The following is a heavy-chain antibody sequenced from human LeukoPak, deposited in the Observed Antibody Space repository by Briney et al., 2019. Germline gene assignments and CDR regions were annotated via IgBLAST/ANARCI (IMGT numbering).Heavy chain of an antibody. CDR3: ARHRSNYYSPSGFDP. CDR2: IYYSGST. V-gene: IGHV4-61*05. Sequence: SETLSLTCTVSGVSINSRSYYWSWIRQPPGKGLEWIGYIYYSGSTNYNPSLKSRVTISVDTSKNQFSLKLSSVTAADTAVYYCARHRSNYYSPSGFDPWGQGTLVTVSS. D-gene: IGHD3-22*01. J-gene: IGHJ5*02. CDR1: GVSINSRSYY.